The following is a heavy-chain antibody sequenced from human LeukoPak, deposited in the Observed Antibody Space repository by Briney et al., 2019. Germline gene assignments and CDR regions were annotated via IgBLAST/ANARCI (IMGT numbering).Heavy chain of an antibody. CDR3: ASARGYSSEYK. J-gene: IGHJ4*02. CDR2: MSGSGSST. Sequence: PGGPLRLSCAASGLNFNTYAMICVGHAPGKRLERVSSMSGSGSSTYYADSVKGRLTISRDNSKSTLYLRMNSLRAEDTALYYCASARGYSSEYKWGQGTLVSVSS. D-gene: IGHD6-19*01. V-gene: IGHV3-23*01. CDR1: GLNFNTYA.